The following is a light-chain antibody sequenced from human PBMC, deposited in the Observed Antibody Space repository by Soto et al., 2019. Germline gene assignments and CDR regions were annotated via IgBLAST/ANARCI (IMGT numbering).Light chain of an antibody. J-gene: IGKJ2*01. V-gene: IGKV3-15*01. CDR3: QQYNNWPPKYT. Sequence: EIVMTQSPATLSVSPGERATLSCRASQSVSSNLAWYQQKPAQAPRLLIYGASTRATGIPARFSGSGYGTEFTLTISSLQSEDFAVYYCQQYNNWPPKYTFGQGTKLEIK. CDR1: QSVSSN. CDR2: GAS.